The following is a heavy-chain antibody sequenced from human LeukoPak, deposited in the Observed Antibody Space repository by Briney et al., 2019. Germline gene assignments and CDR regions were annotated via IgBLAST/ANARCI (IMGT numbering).Heavy chain of an antibody. CDR3: ARRGGWNFNGGYFFDY. CDR1: GYTFTSYW. J-gene: IGHJ4*02. CDR2: IYPGDSDS. V-gene: IGHV5-51*01. D-gene: IGHD1-1*01. Sequence: GESLKISCKGSGYTFTSYWIGWVRQMPGKGLEWMGIIYPGDSDSRYSPSFQGQVTISVDKSINTAYLQWSSLKASDTAIYYCARRGGWNFNGGYFFDYWGQGTLVTVSS.